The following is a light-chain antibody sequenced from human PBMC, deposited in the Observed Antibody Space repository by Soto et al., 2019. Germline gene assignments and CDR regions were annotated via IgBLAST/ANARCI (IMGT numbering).Light chain of an antibody. J-gene: IGKJ1*01. Sequence: DIQMTQSPSSLSASVGDRVTITCRASRAISTYLNWYQQRPGKAPKLLIYRASSLQSGVPSRFSGSGSATDFTLTINSLQAEDFAIYYCQQSYDSPWTFAQGTKVEIK. CDR1: RAISTY. V-gene: IGKV1-39*01. CDR2: RAS. CDR3: QQSYDSPWT.